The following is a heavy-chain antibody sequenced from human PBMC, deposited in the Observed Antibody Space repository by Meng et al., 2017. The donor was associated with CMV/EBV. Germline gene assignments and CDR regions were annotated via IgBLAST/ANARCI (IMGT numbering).Heavy chain of an antibody. J-gene: IGHJ4*02. Sequence: FGSDAMSWFRQALGKGLACVSAIIGSGGSTSSAASVKARFTISRDNSKNTLYLQMNSLRAEDTAVYYCAKDSPPEGIVVVPAAIDYWGQGTLVTVSS. CDR2: IIGSGGST. CDR3: AKDSPPEGIVVVPAAIDY. CDR1: FGSDA. D-gene: IGHD2-2*01. V-gene: IGHV3-23*01.